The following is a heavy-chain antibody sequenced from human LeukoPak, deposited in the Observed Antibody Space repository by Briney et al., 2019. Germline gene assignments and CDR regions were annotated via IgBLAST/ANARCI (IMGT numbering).Heavy chain of an antibody. J-gene: IGHJ6*04. D-gene: IGHD2-15*01. CDR3: ARARRGSNTYYYGMDV. Sequence: SETLSLTCAVSGGSISSGGYCWSWIRQPPGKGLERIGYIYHSGSTYYNPSLKSRVTISVDRSKNQFSLKLSSVTAADTAVYYCARARRGSNTYYYGMDVWGKGTTVTVSS. CDR2: IYHSGST. V-gene: IGHV4-30-2*01. CDR1: GGSISSGGYC.